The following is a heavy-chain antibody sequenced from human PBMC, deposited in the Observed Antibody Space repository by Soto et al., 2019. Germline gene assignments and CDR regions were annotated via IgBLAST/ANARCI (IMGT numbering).Heavy chain of an antibody. V-gene: IGHV1-69*13. CDR2: IIPIFGTA. D-gene: IGHD4-17*01. CDR1: GGTFSSYA. CDR3: ARGLYYGDYLSP. J-gene: IGHJ5*02. Sequence: ASVKVSCKASGGTFSSYAISWVRQAPGQGLEWMGGIIPIFGTANYAQKFQGRVTITADESTSTAYMELSSLRSEDTAVYYCARGLYYGDYLSPWGQGTLVTVSS.